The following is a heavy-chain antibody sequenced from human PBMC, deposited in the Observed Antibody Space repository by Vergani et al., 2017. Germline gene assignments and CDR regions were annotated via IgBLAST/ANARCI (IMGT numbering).Heavy chain of an antibody. CDR1: GGSISSSSYY. CDR3: ARNDYGDYPADFDY. Sequence: QLQLQESGPGLVKPSETLSLTCTVSGGSISSSSYYWGWIRQPPGKGLEWIGSIYYSGSTYYNPSLKSRVPISVDTSKNQFSLKLSSVTAADTAVYYCARNDYGDYPADFDYWGQGTLGTVSS. D-gene: IGHD4-17*01. V-gene: IGHV4-39*01. CDR2: IYYSGST. J-gene: IGHJ4*02.